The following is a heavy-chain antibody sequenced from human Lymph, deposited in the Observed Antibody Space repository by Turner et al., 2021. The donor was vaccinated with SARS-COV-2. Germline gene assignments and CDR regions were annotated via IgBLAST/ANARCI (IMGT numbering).Heavy chain of an antibody. CDR3: ARFTADIAVNGRYFDY. CDR2: ISAYNGNT. CDR1: GYTFTSYG. D-gene: IGHD6-19*01. Sequence: VQLVQSGAAVKKPGASVTVSCKASGYTFTSYGISWMRQAPGQGLGWMGWISAYNGNTNTAQRLQGRVTMNTDTSTSTAYMELRSLRSDDTAVYYCARFTADIAVNGRYFDYWGQGTLVTVSS. J-gene: IGHJ4*02. V-gene: IGHV1-18*01.